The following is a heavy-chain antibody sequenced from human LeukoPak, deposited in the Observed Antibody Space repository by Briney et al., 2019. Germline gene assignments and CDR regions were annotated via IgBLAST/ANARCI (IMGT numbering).Heavy chain of an antibody. CDR2: INPNSGGT. CDR1: GYTFTGYY. J-gene: IGHJ4*02. D-gene: IGHD6-19*01. CDR3: ARDVSSSAVADPQWVDY. Sequence: ASVTVSCKASGYTFTGYYMHWVRQAPGQGLEWMGWINPNSGGTNYAQKFQGRVTMTRDTSISTAYMELSRLRSDDTAVYYCARDVSSSAVADPQWVDYWGQGTLVTVSS. V-gene: IGHV1-2*02.